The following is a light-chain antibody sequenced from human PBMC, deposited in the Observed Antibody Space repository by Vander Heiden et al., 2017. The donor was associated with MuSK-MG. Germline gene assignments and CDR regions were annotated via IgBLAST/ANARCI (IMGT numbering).Light chain of an antibody. CDR3: GSWDSSRIAWV. CDR1: SSNVGINY. V-gene: IGLV1-51*01. J-gene: IGLJ1*01. CDR2: ENM. Sequence: QSVLTQPTSVSAAPGQALSIPCSGSSSNVGINYVSGYPQLPGTAPKLLIYENMKRPSGIPDRFSVSKCGASATLCITGVQTGYDADYYCGSWDSSRIAWVFGTGTKVTVL.